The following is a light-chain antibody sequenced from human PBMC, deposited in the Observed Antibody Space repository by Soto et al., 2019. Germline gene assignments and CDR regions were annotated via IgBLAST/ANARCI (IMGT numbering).Light chain of an antibody. Sequence: QSALTQPASVSGSPGQSVTISCTGTSSDVGAYKYVSWYQQHPGKAAKLMIYEVSNRPSGVSNRFSGSKSGNTASLTISGLQADDEAYYYCNSYAGDIIRFVFGTGTKVTVL. CDR1: SSDVGAYKY. CDR2: EVS. CDR3: NSYAGDIIRFV. J-gene: IGLJ1*01. V-gene: IGLV2-14*01.